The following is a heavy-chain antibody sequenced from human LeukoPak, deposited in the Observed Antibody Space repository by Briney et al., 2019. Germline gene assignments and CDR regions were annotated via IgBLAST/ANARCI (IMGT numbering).Heavy chain of an antibody. CDR3: ARGYCTNGVCSSDYFDY. D-gene: IGHD2-8*01. J-gene: IGHJ4*02. Sequence: SQTLSLTCTVSGGSISSGGYYWNWIRQHPGKGLEWIGYIYNSGSTYYNPSLKSRSTISVDASKNQFSLKLSSVTAADTAVYYCARGYCTNGVCSSDYFDYWGQGTLVTVSS. V-gene: IGHV4-31*03. CDR2: IYNSGST. CDR1: GGSISSGGYY.